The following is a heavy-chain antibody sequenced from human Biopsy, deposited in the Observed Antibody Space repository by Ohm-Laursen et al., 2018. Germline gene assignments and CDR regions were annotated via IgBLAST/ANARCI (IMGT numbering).Heavy chain of an antibody. CDR2: ISEDGTNK. CDR1: GVTFSRYG. CDR3: AKDRGVARTYYYYPYGMDV. Sequence: SLRLSCAASGVTFSRYGMHWVRQAPGKGLEWVASISEDGTNKYYKDSVKGRFTVSRDNSKNTLYLQMNSLRAEDTAVFYCAKDRGVARTYYYYPYGMDVWGQGTTVTVSS. D-gene: IGHD3-10*01. J-gene: IGHJ6*02. V-gene: IGHV3-30*18.